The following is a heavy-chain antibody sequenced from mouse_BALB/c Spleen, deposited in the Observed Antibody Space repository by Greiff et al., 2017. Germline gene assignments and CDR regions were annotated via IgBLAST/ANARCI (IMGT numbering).Heavy chain of an antibody. CDR3: ARHDYYGYEWRVHFDY. CDR2: ISSGGGST. CDR1: GFAFSSYD. Sequence: EVKLVESGGGLVKPGGSLKLSCAASGFAFSSYDMSWVRQTPEKRLEWVAYISSGGGSTYYPDTVKGRFTISRDNAKNTLYLQMSSLKSEDTAMYYCARHDYYGYEWRVHFDYWGQGTTLTVSS. D-gene: IGHD1-2*01. V-gene: IGHV5-12-1*01. J-gene: IGHJ2*01.